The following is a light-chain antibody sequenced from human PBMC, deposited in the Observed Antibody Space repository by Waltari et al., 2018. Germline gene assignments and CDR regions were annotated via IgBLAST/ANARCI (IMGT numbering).Light chain of an antibody. V-gene: IGLV3-1*01. Sequence: SYELTQPPSVSVSPGQTASITCSGDQLGHKFASWYQQKPGKSPVVVIYEDKKRPSGLPERFSGSNSGNAATLTISGTQAVDEADYYCQTWDGTTAVFGGGTKLTVL. CDR1: QLGHKF. CDR2: EDK. CDR3: QTWDGTTAV. J-gene: IGLJ3*02.